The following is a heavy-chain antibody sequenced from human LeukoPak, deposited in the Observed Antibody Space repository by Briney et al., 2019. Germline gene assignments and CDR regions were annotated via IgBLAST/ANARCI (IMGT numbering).Heavy chain of an antibody. CDR3: ARDLDSSGYYFDY. Sequence: SNYNMNWVRQPPGKGLEWIGSIYYSGSTYYNPSLKSRVTISVDTSKNQFSLKLSSVTAADTAVYYCARDLDSSGYYFDYWGQGTLVTVSS. D-gene: IGHD3-22*01. J-gene: IGHJ4*02. V-gene: IGHV4-39*07. CDR1: SNYN. CDR2: IYYSGST.